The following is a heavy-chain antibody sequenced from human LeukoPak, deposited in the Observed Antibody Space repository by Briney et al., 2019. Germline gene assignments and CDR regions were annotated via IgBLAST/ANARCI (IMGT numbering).Heavy chain of an antibody. CDR2: ISSSSSTI. Sequence: GGSLRLSCAASGFTFSSYSMNWVRQAPGKGLEWVSYISSSSSTIYYADSVKGRFTISRDNAKNSLYLQMNSLRAEDTAVYYCASPFNCSGGSCYGDAFDIWGQGTMVTVSS. CDR3: ASPFNCSGGSCYGDAFDI. CDR1: GFTFSSYS. D-gene: IGHD2-15*01. V-gene: IGHV3-48*01. J-gene: IGHJ3*02.